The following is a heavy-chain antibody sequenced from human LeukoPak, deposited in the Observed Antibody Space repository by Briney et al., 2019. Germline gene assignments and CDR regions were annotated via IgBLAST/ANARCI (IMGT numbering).Heavy chain of an antibody. Sequence: SETLSLTCTVSGGSISSYYWSWIRQPPGKGLEWIGYIYYSGSTNYNPSLKSRVTISVDTSKNQFSLKLSSVTAADTAVYYGARGGFNGYVFGIGPNCFDPGGQETLVTVPS. CDR3: ARGGFNGYVFGIGPNCFDP. V-gene: IGHV4-59*01. CDR1: GGSISSYY. D-gene: IGHD3-3*01. CDR2: IYYSGST. J-gene: IGHJ5*02.